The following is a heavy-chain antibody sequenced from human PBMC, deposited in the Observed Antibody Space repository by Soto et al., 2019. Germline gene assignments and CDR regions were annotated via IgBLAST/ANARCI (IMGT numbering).Heavy chain of an antibody. CDR2: IYHSGST. CDR1: GGSISSSNW. V-gene: IGHV4-4*02. CDR3: ARDQRGPDGYNPYAFDI. Sequence: QVQLQESGPGLVKPSGTLSLTCAVSGGSISSSNWWSWVRQPPGKGLEWIGEIYHSGSTNYNPSLKSRVTISVDKSKNQFSLKLSSVTAADTAVYYCARDQRGPDGYNPYAFDIWGQGTMVTVSS. D-gene: IGHD5-12*01. J-gene: IGHJ3*02.